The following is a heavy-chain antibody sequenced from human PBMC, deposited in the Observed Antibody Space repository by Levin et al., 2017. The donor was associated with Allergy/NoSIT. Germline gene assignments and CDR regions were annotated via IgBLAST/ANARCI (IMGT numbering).Heavy chain of an antibody. D-gene: IGHD2-2*01. CDR3: ARGPRSSRPAAYTGWFDP. Sequence: SQTLSLPCAVYGGSFRGYYWSWIRQPPGKGLEWIGEINHSGSTNYNPSLKSRVTISVDTSKNQFSLKLSSVTAADTAVYYCARGPRSSRPAAYTGWFDPWGQGTLVTVSS. V-gene: IGHV4-34*01. J-gene: IGHJ5*02. CDR2: INHSGST. CDR1: GGSFRGYY.